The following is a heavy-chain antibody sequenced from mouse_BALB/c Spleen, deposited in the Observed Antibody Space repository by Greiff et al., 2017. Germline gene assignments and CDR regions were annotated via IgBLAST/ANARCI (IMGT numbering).Heavy chain of an antibody. D-gene: IGHD1-2*01. CDR1: GFAFSSYD. CDR2: ISSGGGST. Sequence: EVQVVESGGGLVKPGGSLKLSCAASGFAFSSYDMSWVRQTPEKRLEWVAYISSGGGSTYYPDTVKGRFTISRDNAKNTLYLQMSSLKSEDTAMYYCARQGLRLRGAMDYWGQGTSVTVSS. V-gene: IGHV5-12-1*01. CDR3: ARQGLRLRGAMDY. J-gene: IGHJ4*01.